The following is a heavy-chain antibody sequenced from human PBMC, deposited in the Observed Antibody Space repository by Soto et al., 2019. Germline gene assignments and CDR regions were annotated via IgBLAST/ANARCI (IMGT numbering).Heavy chain of an antibody. D-gene: IGHD6-19*01. CDR2: INHSGST. J-gene: IGHJ6*02. Sequence: SETLSLTCAVYGGSLSGYYWSWIRQPPGKGLEWIGEINHSGSTNYNPSLKSRVTISVDTSKNQFSLKLSSVTAADTAVYYCARGYSSGWYGAHYYYYGMDVWGQGTTVTVSS. CDR3: ARGYSSGWYGAHYYYYGMDV. V-gene: IGHV4-34*01. CDR1: GGSLSGYY.